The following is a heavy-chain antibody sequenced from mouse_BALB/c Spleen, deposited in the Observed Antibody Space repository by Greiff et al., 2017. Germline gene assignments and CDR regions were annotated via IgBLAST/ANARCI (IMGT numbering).Heavy chain of an antibody. D-gene: IGHD2-4*01. V-gene: IGHV2-6-7*01. CDR1: GFSLTGYG. Sequence: VKLVESGPGLVAPSQSLSITCTVSGFSLTGYGVNWVRQPPGKGLEWLGMIWGDGSTDYNSALKSRLSISKDNSKSQVFLKMNSLQTDDTARYYCARVYDYDGRNYYAMDYWGQGTSVTVSS. CDR2: IWGDGST. J-gene: IGHJ4*01. CDR3: ARVYDYDGRNYYAMDY.